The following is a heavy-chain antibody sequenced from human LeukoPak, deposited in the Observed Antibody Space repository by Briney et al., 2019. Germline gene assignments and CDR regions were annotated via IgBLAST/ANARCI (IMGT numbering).Heavy chain of an antibody. CDR2: VSPNGETA. D-gene: IGHD4-23*01. Sequence: GGTLRLSCAASGFIFRNYGMNWVRQPPGKGLEWVSGVSPNGETAYYADSVKGRFTISRDNSKNTLYLQMNSLRVDDTAVYYCAKSLDYGGNRARLDFWGQGTLVTVSS. CDR1: GFIFRNYG. V-gene: IGHV3-23*01. CDR3: AKSLDYGGNRARLDF. J-gene: IGHJ4*02.